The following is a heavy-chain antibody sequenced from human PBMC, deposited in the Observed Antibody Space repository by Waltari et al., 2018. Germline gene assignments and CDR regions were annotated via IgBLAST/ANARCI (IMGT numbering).Heavy chain of an antibody. D-gene: IGHD1-26*01. Sequence: QVQLVESGGGVVQPGRSLRLSCAATGLPLSNYAMHWVRQAPGKGLERVAIMSSDGSIQYYADSVKGRFTISRDNSKNTLYLQMNSLRVEDMSVYYCAKVLGGGSYSHWGQGTLVTVSS. CDR3: AKVLGGGSYSH. CDR1: GLPLSNYA. J-gene: IGHJ4*02. CDR2: MSSDGSIQ. V-gene: IGHV3-30*18.